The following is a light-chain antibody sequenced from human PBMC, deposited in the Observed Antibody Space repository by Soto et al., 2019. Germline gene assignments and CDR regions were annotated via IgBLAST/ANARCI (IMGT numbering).Light chain of an antibody. CDR2: GAS. CDR1: HSVSSSY. Sequence: EIVLTQSPGTLSFSPGERATLSCRASHSVSSSYLAWYQQKPGQAPRLLIYGASSRATGIPDRFSGSGSGTNSTLTISTLEPEDFAVYYRQHSPGTFGGGTKVDIK. V-gene: IGKV3-20*01. J-gene: IGKJ4*01. CDR3: QHSPGT.